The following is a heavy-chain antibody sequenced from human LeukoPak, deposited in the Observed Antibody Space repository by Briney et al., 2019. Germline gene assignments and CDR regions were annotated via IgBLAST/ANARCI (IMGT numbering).Heavy chain of an antibody. CDR1: GYTFSSYW. V-gene: IGHV5-51*01. CDR2: IYPGDSDT. Sequence: GESLRISCKGSGYTFSSYWIGWVRQMPGKGLEWMGIIYPGDSDTRYSPSLHGQVTISVDTSIGTAYLQWSSLKASDTAIYYCARQNDFRLDYWGQGTLVTVSS. D-gene: IGHD3-3*01. J-gene: IGHJ4*02. CDR3: ARQNDFRLDY.